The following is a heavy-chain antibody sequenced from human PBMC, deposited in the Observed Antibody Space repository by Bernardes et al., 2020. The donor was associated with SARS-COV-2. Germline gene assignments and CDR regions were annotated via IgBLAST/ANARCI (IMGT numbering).Heavy chain of an antibody. CDR1: GYTFTSYG. D-gene: IGHD3-3*01. J-gene: IGHJ4*01. CDR3: ARAGRQGVGTIFGDDQPPRGNDY. V-gene: IGHV1-18*01. Sequence: ASVKVSCKASGYTFTSYGISWVRQAPGQGLEWMGWISAYNGNTNYAQKLQGRVTMTTDTSTSTAYMELRSLRSDDTAVYYCARAGRQGVGTIFGDDQPPRGNDYWGQGTMVTVSS. CDR2: ISAYNGNT.